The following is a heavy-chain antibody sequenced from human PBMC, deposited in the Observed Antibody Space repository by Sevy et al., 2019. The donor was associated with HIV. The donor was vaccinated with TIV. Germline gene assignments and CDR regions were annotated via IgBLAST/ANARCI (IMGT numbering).Heavy chain of an antibody. D-gene: IGHD6-13*01. Sequence: KQSQTLSLTCAISGDSVSSNSAAWNWIRQSPSRGLEWLGRTYYRSKWYNDYAVSVKSRITINPDTSKNQFSLQLNSVTPXDTAVYYCARALGSSSWYGGYYFDYWGQGTLVTVSS. CDR2: TYYRSKWYN. CDR1: GDSVSSNSAA. V-gene: IGHV6-1*01. CDR3: ARALGSSSWYGGYYFDY. J-gene: IGHJ4*02.